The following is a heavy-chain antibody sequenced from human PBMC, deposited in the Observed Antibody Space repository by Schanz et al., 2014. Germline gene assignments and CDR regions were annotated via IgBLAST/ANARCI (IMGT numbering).Heavy chain of an antibody. CDR1: GFSFSDYY. J-gene: IGHJ3*02. CDR2: INGDGSRT. V-gene: IGHV3-74*02. Sequence: EVQLVESGGGLVQPGGSLRLSCAASGFSFSDYYMSWIRQAPGKGLEWVSRINGDGSRTAYADSVKGRFTISRDNAKNTLYLQMNSLRAEDTAVYYCAKSDAFDIWGQGTLVTVSS. CDR3: AKSDAFDI.